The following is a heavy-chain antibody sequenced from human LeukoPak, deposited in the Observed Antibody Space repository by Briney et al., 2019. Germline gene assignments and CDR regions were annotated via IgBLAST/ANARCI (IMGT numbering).Heavy chain of an antibody. V-gene: IGHV1-18*01. CDR2: ITPYNGKT. D-gene: IGHD3-10*01. CDR1: GYTFTSYG. J-gene: IGHJ4*02. CDR3: GRDYYGSGRANCDY. Sequence: ASVKVSCKASGYTFTSYGITWVRQAPGQGLEWMGWITPYNGKTSYAQKLQGRVTTTTDTSTSTAYMELRSLRSDDTAVYYCGRDYYGSGRANCDYWGQGTLVTVSS.